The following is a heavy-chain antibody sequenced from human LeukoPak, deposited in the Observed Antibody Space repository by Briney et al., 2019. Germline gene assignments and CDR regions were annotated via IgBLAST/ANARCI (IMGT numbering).Heavy chain of an antibody. CDR1: GGSISSGSYY. D-gene: IGHD2-15*01. J-gene: IGHJ4*02. CDR2: IYTSGST. V-gene: IGHV4-61*02. CDR3: ARESWDCSGGSCYTWI. Sequence: SQTLPLTCTVSGGSISSGSYYWRWLRQPAGKGLEWIGRIYTSGSTNYNPSLKSRVTISVDTSKNQFSLKLSSVTAADTAVYYCARESWDCSGGSCYTWIWGQGTLVTVSS.